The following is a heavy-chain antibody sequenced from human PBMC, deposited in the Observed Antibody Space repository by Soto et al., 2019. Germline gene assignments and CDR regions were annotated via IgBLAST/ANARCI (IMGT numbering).Heavy chain of an antibody. CDR1: GGSISSGGYY. J-gene: IGHJ4*02. CDR2: IYYSGST. CDR3: ARGGGRNWNDYYFDY. V-gene: IGHV4-31*03. D-gene: IGHD1-20*01. Sequence: LSLTCTVSGGSISSGGYYWSWIRQHPGKGLEWIGYIYYSGSTYYNPSLKSRVTISVDTSKNQFSLKLSSVTAADTAVYYCARGGGRNWNDYYFDYWGQGTLVTVSS.